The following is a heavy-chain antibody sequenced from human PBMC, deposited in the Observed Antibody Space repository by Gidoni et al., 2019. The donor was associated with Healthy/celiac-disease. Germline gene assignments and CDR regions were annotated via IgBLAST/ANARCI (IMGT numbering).Heavy chain of an antibody. D-gene: IGHD6-6*01. CDR1: GFTFSDYY. CDR3: ARDLVGSSSYYYYYGMDV. J-gene: IGHJ6*02. CDR2: MRSSGSTI. V-gene: IGHV3-11*01. Sequence: QVQLVESGGGLVKPGGSLRLSCAASGFTFSDYYMSWIRQAPGKGLEWVSYMRSSGSTIYYADSVKGRFTISRDNAKNSLYLQMNSLRAEDTAVYYCARDLVGSSSYYYYYGMDVWGQGTTVTVSS.